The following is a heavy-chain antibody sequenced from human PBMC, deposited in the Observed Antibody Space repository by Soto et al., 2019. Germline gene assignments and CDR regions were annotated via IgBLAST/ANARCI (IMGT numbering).Heavy chain of an antibody. V-gene: IGHV4-34*01. CDR1: GGSFSGYY. Sequence: SETLSLTCAVYGGSFSGYYWSCIRQPPGKGLEWIGEINHSGSTNYNPSLKSRVTISVDTSKNQFSLKLSSVTAADTAVYYCARGADWGYLQHWGQGTMVTVSS. CDR3: ARGADWGYLQH. CDR2: INHSGST. J-gene: IGHJ1*01. D-gene: IGHD3-9*01.